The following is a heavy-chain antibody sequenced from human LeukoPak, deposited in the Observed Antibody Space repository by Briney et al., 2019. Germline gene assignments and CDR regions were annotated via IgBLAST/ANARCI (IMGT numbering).Heavy chain of an antibody. D-gene: IGHD2-15*01. V-gene: IGHV1-69*05. CDR1: GGTFSSYA. CDR3: ARGTYCSGGSCYSADY. Sequence: SVKVSCKASGGTFSSYAISWVRQAPGQGLEWMGGIIPIFGTANYAQKFQGRVTITTDESTSTAYMELSSLRSEDTAVYYCARGTYCSGGSCYSADYWGQRTLVTVSS. J-gene: IGHJ4*02. CDR2: IIPIFGTA.